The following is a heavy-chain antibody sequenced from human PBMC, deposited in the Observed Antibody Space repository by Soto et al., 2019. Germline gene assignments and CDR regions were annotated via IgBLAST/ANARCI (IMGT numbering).Heavy chain of an antibody. Sequence: EVQLVESGGGLVQPGGSLRLSCAASGFTFSSYSMNWVRRAPGKGLEWVSYISSSSSPIYYADSVKGRFTISRDNAKNSLYLEMNSLRVEDTAVYCCEVASTSRNWDFDLWGRGTLVTVSS. V-gene: IGHV3-48*01. J-gene: IGHJ2*01. D-gene: IGHD2-2*01. CDR1: GFTFSSYS. CDR2: ISSSSSPI. CDR3: EVASTSRNWDFDL.